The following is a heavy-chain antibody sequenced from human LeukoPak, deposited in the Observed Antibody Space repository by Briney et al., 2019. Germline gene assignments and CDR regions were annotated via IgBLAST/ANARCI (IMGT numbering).Heavy chain of an antibody. V-gene: IGHV4-38-2*02. Sequence: SETLCLTCTVSGYSISSGYYWGWIRQPPGKGLEWFGSISHSGSTYYNPSLKSRVTISVDTSKNQFSLKLTSVSAADTAVYYGGRGPGVVFFGSYKGGGLDYWGQGTLVTVCS. CDR3: GRGPGVVFFGSYKGGGLDY. CDR2: ISHSGST. D-gene: IGHD1-26*01. CDR1: GYSISSGYY. J-gene: IGHJ4*02.